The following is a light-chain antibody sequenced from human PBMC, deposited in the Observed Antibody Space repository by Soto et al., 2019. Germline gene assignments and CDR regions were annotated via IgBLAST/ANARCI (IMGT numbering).Light chain of an antibody. V-gene: IGLV2-14*01. CDR2: DVS. J-gene: IGLJ3*02. CDR1: SSDVGGYNY. CDR3: SSYTSSSTWV. Sequence: QSALTQPASVSGSPGQSITISCTGTSSDVGGYNYVSWYQQHPGKAPKLMIYDVSNRPSGVSKRFSGSNSGNTASLTIAGLQSEYEADYYCSSYTSSSTWVFVGGTQLTVL.